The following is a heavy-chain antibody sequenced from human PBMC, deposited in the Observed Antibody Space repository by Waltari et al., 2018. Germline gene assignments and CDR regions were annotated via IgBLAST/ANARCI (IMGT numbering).Heavy chain of an antibody. V-gene: IGHV4-34*01. CDR3: ARVCMWCGGDHHDEFDI. J-gene: IGHJ3*02. Sequence: VQLQQWGAGLLKPSETLSLTCAVSGGSFSGYSWNWIRQPPGKGLEWIGEINHRGSNYNPSLQSRVTMSLDASENQFSLKLTSVTAADTAVYYCARVCMWCGGDHHDEFDIWGQGTMVMVSS. CDR2: INHRGS. D-gene: IGHD2-21*01. CDR1: GGSFSGYS.